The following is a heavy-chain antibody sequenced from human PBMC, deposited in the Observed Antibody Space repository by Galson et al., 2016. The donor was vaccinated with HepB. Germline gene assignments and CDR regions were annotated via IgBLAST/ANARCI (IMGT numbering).Heavy chain of an antibody. V-gene: IGHV3-49*03. CDR2: IRSKTYGGTT. Sequence: SLSLSCAAAGFNFGDYIISWFRQAPGKGPEWVGFIRSKTYGGTTAYAASGKGRFSISRDDSKSIVYLQMNSLKIEDTAVYYCTKDHHSYFSSTWFDSWGQGTLVTVSS. CDR3: TKDHHSYFSSTWFDS. CDR1: GFNFGDYI. D-gene: IGHD1-26*01. J-gene: IGHJ5*01.